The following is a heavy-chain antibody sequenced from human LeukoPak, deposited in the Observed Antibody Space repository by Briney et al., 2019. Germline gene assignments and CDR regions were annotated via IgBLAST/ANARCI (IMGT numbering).Heavy chain of an antibody. J-gene: IGHJ4*02. CDR3: ARGNDY. Sequence: PSETLSLTCTVSGGSISSSSYYWGWIRQPPGKGLEWIGSIYYSGSTYYNPSLKSRVTISVDSSKTQVSLKLSSVTAADTAVYYCARGNDYWGQGTLVTVSS. V-gene: IGHV4-39*07. CDR2: IYYSGST. CDR1: GGSISSSSYY.